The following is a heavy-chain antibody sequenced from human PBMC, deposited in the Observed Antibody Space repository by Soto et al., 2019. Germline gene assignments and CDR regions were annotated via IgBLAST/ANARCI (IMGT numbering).Heavy chain of an antibody. V-gene: IGHV4-30-4*01. D-gene: IGHD6-13*01. J-gene: IGHJ4*02. CDR2: IYYSGST. CDR1: GGSISSGDYY. CDR3: ASRHSSPYFDY. Sequence: QVQLQESGPGLVKPSQTLSLTCTVSGGSISSGDYYWSWIRQPPGKGLEWIGSIYYSGSTYYNPSLTSPVTTSVDTSKNQFSLKLNSVTAADTAVYYCASRHSSPYFDYWGQGTLVTVSS.